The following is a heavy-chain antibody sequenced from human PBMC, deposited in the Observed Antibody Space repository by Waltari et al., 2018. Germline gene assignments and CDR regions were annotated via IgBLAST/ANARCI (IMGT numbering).Heavy chain of an antibody. D-gene: IGHD3-3*01. CDR2: ISPNSGDT. Sequence: QVQLVQSGAEVKKPGAPVKVSCKASGYTFTGYYIHWVRQAPGQGLEWMGWISPNSGDTNYAQKFQGRVTMTRDTSTTTAYMELSRLTSDDTAVFYCARGDFRLSYYYMDVWGKGTTVTVSS. V-gene: IGHV1-2*02. CDR3: ARGDFRLSYYYMDV. CDR1: GYTFTGYY. J-gene: IGHJ6*03.